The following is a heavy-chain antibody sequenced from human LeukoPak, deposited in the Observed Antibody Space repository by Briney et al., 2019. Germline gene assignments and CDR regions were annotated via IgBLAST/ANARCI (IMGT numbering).Heavy chain of an antibody. Sequence: ASVKVSCKASGYTFTGYYMHWVRQAPGQGLEWMGRINPNSGGTNYAQKFQGWVTMTRDTSISTAYMELSRLRSDDTAVYYCARGEGDYYGSGSYYNSWFDPWGQGTLVTVSS. J-gene: IGHJ5*02. CDR3: ARGEGDYYGSGSYYNSWFDP. CDR2: INPNSGGT. CDR1: GYTFTGYY. V-gene: IGHV1-2*04. D-gene: IGHD3-10*01.